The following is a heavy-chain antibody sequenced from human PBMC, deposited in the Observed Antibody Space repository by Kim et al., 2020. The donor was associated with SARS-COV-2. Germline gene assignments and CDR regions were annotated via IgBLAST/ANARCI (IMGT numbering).Heavy chain of an antibody. V-gene: IGHV3-23*01. CDR3: AKDLGDSYYDFWIGVGWFDP. Sequence: GGSLRLSCAASGFTFSSYAMSWVRQAPGKGLEWVSAISGSGGSTYYADSVKGRFTISRDNSKNTLYLQMNSLRAEDTAVYYCAKDLGDSYYDFWIGVGWFDPWGQGTLVTVSS. D-gene: IGHD3-3*01. J-gene: IGHJ5*02. CDR2: ISGSGGST. CDR1: GFTFSSYA.